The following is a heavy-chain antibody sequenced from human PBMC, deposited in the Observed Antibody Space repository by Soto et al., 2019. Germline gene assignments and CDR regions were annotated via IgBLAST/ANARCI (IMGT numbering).Heavy chain of an antibody. D-gene: IGHD3-22*01. CDR2: ISSSGSII. Sequence: GGSLRLSCAASRFTFRDYYLSWIRQSRWKGLEWVSYISSSGSIIYYADSVKGRFTISMDNAKNSLYLQMNSLRAEGTAVYYCARDLGYYDSSGHFDYWGQGTLVTVYS. CDR1: RFTFRDYY. CDR3: ARDLGYYDSSGHFDY. J-gene: IGHJ4*02. V-gene: IGHV3-11*01.